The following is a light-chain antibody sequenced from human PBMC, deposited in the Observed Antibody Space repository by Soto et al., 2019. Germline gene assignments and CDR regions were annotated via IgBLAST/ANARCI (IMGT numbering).Light chain of an antibody. Sequence: QSALTQPASVSGSPGQSITISCAGNSSDGGGYDYVSWYQQHPLKAPKLTIYEVTNRPSGVSSRFSGSKSGNTASLTISGLQAEDQPDYYCCSYTGSTGDVFGTGTTATVL. CDR3: CSYTGSTGDV. CDR1: SSDGGGYDY. V-gene: IGLV2-14*01. J-gene: IGLJ1*01. CDR2: EVT.